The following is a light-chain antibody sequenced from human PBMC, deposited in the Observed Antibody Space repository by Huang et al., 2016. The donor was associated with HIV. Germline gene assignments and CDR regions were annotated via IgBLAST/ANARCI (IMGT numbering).Light chain of an antibody. CDR1: QSVSHY. Sequence: IVLPQSPASLSLSPGVRATLSCRASQSVSHYLAWYQHTPGQPPRLLIYGASRRATDIPTRFNGTGSGTDCTLTISSRETEDSAVYYCQESDTWPRLTLGGGTKVEIK. CDR2: GAS. V-gene: IGKV3-11*01. J-gene: IGKJ4*01. CDR3: QESDTWPRLT.